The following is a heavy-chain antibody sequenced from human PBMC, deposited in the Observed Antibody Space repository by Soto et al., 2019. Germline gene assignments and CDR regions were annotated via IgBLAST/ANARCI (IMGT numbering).Heavy chain of an antibody. CDR3: ATYYDFWSGPPNYGMDV. Sequence: ASVKVSCKASGYTFTIYYMHCVLQSALRWLEWMGIINPSGGSTSYAQKFQGRVTMTRDTSTSTVYMELSSLRSEDTAVYYCATYYDFWSGPPNYGMDVWGQGTTVTVSS. CDR2: INPSGGST. CDR1: GYTFTIYY. V-gene: IGHV1-46*01. D-gene: IGHD3-3*01. J-gene: IGHJ6*02.